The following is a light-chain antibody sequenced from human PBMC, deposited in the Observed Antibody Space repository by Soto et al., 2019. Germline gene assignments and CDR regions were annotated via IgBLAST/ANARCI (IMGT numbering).Light chain of an antibody. CDR1: SGSIASNY. V-gene: IGLV6-57*04. CDR2: EDN. J-gene: IGLJ2*01. CDR3: QSYDSSNLHVV. Sequence: NFMLTQPHSVSESPGKTVTISCTRSSGSIASNYVQWYQQRPGSAPTTVIYEDNQRPSGVPDRFSGSIDSSSNSASLTISGLKTEDEAYYYCQSYDSSNLHVVFGGGTKLTVL.